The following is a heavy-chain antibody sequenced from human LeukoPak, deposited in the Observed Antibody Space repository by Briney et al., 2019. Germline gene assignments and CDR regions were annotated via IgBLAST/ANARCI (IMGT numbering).Heavy chain of an antibody. CDR1: GVSISGYY. J-gene: IGHJ4*02. CDR3: ASGYTSDWYYFDY. D-gene: IGHD5-12*01. CDR2: IYFSGTT. Sequence: TSETLSLTCTVSGVSISGYYWSWIRQPPGKGLEWIGYIYFSGTTNYNPSLKSRVNISMDMSKKQFSLKLSSVTAADTALYFCASGYTSDWYYFDYWGQGTLVTVSS. V-gene: IGHV4-59*01.